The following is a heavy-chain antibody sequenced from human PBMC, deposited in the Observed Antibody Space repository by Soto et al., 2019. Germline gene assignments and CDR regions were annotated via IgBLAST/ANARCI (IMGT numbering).Heavy chain of an antibody. CDR3: ARGFVATNYYYDSSGYVY. CDR1: GYTFTSYG. D-gene: IGHD3-22*01. V-gene: IGHV1-18*01. Sequence: ASVKVSCKASGYTFTSYGISWVRQAPGQGLEWMGWISAYNGNTNYAQKLQGRVTITTDTSTSTAYMELRSLRSEDTAVYYCARGFVATNYYYDSSGYVYWGQGTLVTVSS. J-gene: IGHJ4*02. CDR2: ISAYNGNT.